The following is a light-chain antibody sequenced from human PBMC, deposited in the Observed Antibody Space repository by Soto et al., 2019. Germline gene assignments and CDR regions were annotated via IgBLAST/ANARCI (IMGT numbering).Light chain of an antibody. CDR1: SSNIGAGYD. Sequence: QSVLTQPPSVSGAXXQRVTXXCTGSSSNIGAGYDVQWYQQLPGTVPKLLIYASNNRPSGVPDRFSGSKSDTSASLAITGLQAEDEADYYCQSFDSSLTVWVFGGGTKLTVL. CDR2: ASN. CDR3: QSFDSSLTVWV. J-gene: IGLJ3*02. V-gene: IGLV1-40*01.